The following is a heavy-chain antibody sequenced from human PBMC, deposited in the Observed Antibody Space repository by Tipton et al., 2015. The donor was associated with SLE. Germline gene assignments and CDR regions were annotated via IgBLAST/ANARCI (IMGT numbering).Heavy chain of an antibody. Sequence: QLVQSGGALMQPGGSLRLSCAASGFSVSDTYLAWVRQAPGRGLEWVSVIFLNGGTFYTDSVKGRFIMSRDNSKNTLYLQMDSLRAEDTAVYYCARDLTGGKDSWGQGTLLTVAS. CDR1: GFSVSDTY. D-gene: IGHD3-16*01. V-gene: IGHV3-53*01. CDR2: IFLNGGT. J-gene: IGHJ5*02. CDR3: ARDLTGGKDS.